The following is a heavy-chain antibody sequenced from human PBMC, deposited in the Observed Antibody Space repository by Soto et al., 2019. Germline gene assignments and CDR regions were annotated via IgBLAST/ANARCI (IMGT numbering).Heavy chain of an antibody. Sequence: QVHLQQSGPGLVKPSQTLSLTCTVSGVSISRGVYYWSWIRQHPGEGLEWIGYIFYSGNTYYSPSLQSRVTISLDTSKNQFSLKLSSVTAADTAVYYCARVGWSNSSYYFDSWGQGSLVTVSS. CDR1: GVSISRGVYY. D-gene: IGHD3-16*01. CDR3: ARVGWSNSSYYFDS. CDR2: IFYSGNT. J-gene: IGHJ4*02. V-gene: IGHV4-31*03.